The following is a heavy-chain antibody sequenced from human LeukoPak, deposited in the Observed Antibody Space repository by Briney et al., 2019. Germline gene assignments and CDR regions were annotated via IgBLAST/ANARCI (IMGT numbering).Heavy chain of an antibody. J-gene: IGHJ5*02. Sequence: ASVKVSCKASGGIISSFAISWVRQAPGQGLEWMGGIIPVFGTAQYAQKFQGRVTISADESTSTAYMELNSLRSDDTAVYYCARRGEKYCSSPNCLNWFDPWGQGTLVTVSS. CDR2: IIPVFGTA. CDR1: GGIISSFA. CDR3: ARRGEKYCSSPNCLNWFDP. D-gene: IGHD2-2*01. V-gene: IGHV1-69*01.